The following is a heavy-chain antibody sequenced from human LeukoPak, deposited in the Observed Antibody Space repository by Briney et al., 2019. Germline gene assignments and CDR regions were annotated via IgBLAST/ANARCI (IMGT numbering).Heavy chain of an antibody. V-gene: IGHV4-39*01. Sequence: SETLSLTCTVAGGSSSSSGYYWGWIRQPPGKGLEWIGSIYYSGSTYYNPSLKSRVTISVDTSENQFSLKLTSVTAADTAVYYCARHMDYYYYGMDVWGQGTTVTVSS. CDR3: ARHMDYYYYGMDV. CDR1: GGSSSSSGYY. J-gene: IGHJ6*02. CDR2: IYYSGST. D-gene: IGHD3-10*01.